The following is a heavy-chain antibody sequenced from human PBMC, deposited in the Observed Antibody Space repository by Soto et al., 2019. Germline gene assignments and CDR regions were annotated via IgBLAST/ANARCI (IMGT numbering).Heavy chain of an antibody. J-gene: IGHJ1*01. D-gene: IGHD6-19*01. CDR1: GFTFSSYA. CDR2: ISSNGDTT. CDR3: VKDPGAVTGDEYFQH. V-gene: IGHV3-64D*06. Sequence: GGSLRLSCSASGFTFSSYAMHWVRQAPGKGLEYASGISSNGDTTYYVDSVKGRFIISRDNSKNTLYFQMTSLKTEDTAVYYCVKDPGAVTGDEYFQHWGLGTLVTVSS.